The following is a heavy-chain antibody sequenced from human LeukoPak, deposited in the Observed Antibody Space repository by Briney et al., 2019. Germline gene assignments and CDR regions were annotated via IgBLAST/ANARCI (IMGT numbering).Heavy chain of an antibody. CDR2: IYPGDSNT. V-gene: IGHV5-51*01. CDR3: ARLSPFCRIKGDGTCYSDY. J-gene: IGHJ4*02. CDR1: GYSFTSNW. Sequence: GESLKISCKGSGYSFTSNWIGWVRQMPGKGLEWMGIIYPGDSNTRYSPSFQGQVTISADKSISTAYLRWSSLKASDTAMYYCARLSPFCRIKGDGTCYSDYWGQGTLVTVSS. D-gene: IGHD2-15*01.